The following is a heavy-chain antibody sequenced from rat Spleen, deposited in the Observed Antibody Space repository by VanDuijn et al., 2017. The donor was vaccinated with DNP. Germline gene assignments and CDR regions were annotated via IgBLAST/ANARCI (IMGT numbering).Heavy chain of an antibody. Sequence: EVQLVESGGGLVQPGRSLKLSCAASGFTFSDYAMAWVRQAPKRGLEWVATISYDGDRTYYRDSVKGRFTISRDDAKSILYLQMNSLRSEDTATYYCARHRYPLYYFDYWGQGVMVTVSS. CDR2: ISYDGDRT. J-gene: IGHJ2*01. D-gene: IGHD1-4*01. V-gene: IGHV5-7*01. CDR1: GFTFSDYA. CDR3: ARHRYPLYYFDY.